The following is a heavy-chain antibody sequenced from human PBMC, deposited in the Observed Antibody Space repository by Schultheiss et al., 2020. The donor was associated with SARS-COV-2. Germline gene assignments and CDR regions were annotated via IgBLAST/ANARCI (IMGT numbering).Heavy chain of an antibody. CDR3: ARDLGDGGLGSGSYYSPTPVFDY. CDR1: GFTFSSYG. Sequence: GGSLRLSCAASGFTFSSYGMHWVRQAPGKGLEWVSYISSSSSTIYYADSVKGRFTISRDNAKNSLYLQMNSLRDEDTAVYYCARDLGDGGLGSGSYYSPTPVFDYWGQGTLVTVSS. CDR2: ISSSSSTI. D-gene: IGHD3-10*01. V-gene: IGHV3-48*02. J-gene: IGHJ4*02.